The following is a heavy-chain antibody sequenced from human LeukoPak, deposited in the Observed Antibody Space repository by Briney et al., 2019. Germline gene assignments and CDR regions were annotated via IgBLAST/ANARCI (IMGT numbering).Heavy chain of an antibody. CDR3: ANTRGGRFLEWLSN. J-gene: IGHJ4*02. V-gene: IGHV3-30*18. CDR1: GFTFSSYG. Sequence: GRSLRLSCAASGFTFSSYGMHWVRQAPGKGLEWVAVISYDGSNKYYADSVKGRFTIPRDNSKNTLYLQMNSLRAEDTAVYYCANTRGGRFLEWLSNWGQGTLVTVSS. CDR2: ISYDGSNK. D-gene: IGHD3-3*01.